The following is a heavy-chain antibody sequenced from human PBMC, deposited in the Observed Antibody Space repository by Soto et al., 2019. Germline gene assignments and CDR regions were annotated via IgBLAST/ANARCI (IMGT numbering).Heavy chain of an antibody. CDR1: GFTFSSYG. V-gene: IGHV3-30*18. J-gene: IGHJ4*02. CDR3: AKESDIVVVVAATLHY. CDR2: ISYDGSNK. D-gene: IGHD2-15*01. Sequence: GGSLRLSCAASGFTFSSYGMHWVRQAPGKGLEWVAVISYDGSNKYYADSVKGRFTISRDNSKNTLYLQMNSLRAEDTAVYYCAKESDIVVVVAATLHYWGQGTLVTVSS.